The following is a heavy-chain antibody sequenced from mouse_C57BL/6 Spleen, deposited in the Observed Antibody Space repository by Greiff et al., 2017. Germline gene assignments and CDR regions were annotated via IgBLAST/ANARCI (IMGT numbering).Heavy chain of an antibody. V-gene: IGHV6-6*01. CDR1: GFTFSDAW. Sequence: EVMLVESGGGLVQPGGSMKLSCAASGFTFSDAWMDWVRQSPEKGLEWVAEIRNKANNHATYYAESVKGRFTISRDDSKSSVYLQMNSLRAEDTGIYYCTRPYYDYGCYAMDYWGQGTSVTVSS. CDR2: IRNKANNHAT. CDR3: TRPYYDYGCYAMDY. J-gene: IGHJ4*01. D-gene: IGHD2-4*01.